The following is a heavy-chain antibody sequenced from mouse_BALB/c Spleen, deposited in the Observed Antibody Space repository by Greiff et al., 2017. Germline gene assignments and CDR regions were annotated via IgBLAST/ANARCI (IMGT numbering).Heavy chain of an antibody. V-gene: IGHV5-6-5*01. CDR1: GFTFSSYA. Sequence: DVMLVESGGGLVKPGGSLKLSCAASGFTFSSYAMSWVRQTPEKRLEWVASISSGGSTYYPDSVKGRFTISRDNARNILYLQMSSLRSEDTAMYYCAREYYGDYWGQGTTLTVSS. CDR2: ISSGGST. J-gene: IGHJ2*01. CDR3: AREYYGDY.